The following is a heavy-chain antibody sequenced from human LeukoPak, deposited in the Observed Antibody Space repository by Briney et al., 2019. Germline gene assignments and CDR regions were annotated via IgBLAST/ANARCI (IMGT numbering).Heavy chain of an antibody. J-gene: IGHJ4*02. CDR1: GGSISSSSYY. CDR2: IYYSGCT. V-gene: IGHV4-39*01. D-gene: IGHD1-26*01. CDR3: ARHPPDIVGATALAPSYFDY. Sequence: PSETLSLTCTVSGGSISSSSYYWGWIRQPPGKGLEWIGSIYYSGCTYYNPSLKSRVTISVDTSKNQFSLKLSSVTAADTAVYYCARHPPDIVGATALAPSYFDYWGQGTLVTVSS.